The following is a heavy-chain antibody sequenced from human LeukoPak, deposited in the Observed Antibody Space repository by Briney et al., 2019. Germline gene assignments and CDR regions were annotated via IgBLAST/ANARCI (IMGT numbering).Heavy chain of an antibody. D-gene: IGHD3-10*01. J-gene: IGHJ2*01. CDR1: GFTFSDHC. CDR3: ARESGGGVLGYFDL. V-gene: IGHV3-72*01. Sequence: VGSLRLSCAASGFTFSDHCMDWVRQAPGKGLEWVGRTRNKANSYTTEYAASVKGRFTISRDDSKKSLYLQMNSLKTEDTAVYYCARESGGGVLGYFDLWGRGTLGSVSS. CDR2: TRNKANSYTT.